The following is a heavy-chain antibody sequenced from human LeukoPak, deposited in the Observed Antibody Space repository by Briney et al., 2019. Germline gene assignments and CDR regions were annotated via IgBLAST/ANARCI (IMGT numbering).Heavy chain of an antibody. CDR3: ARDTAMVTYWFDP. CDR2: INPNSGGT. CDR1: GYTFTGYY. D-gene: IGHD5-18*01. Sequence: ASVKVSFKASGYTFTGYYMHWVRQAPGQGLEWMGWINPNSGGTNYAQKFQGRVTMNRDTSITTAYMELNRLRSDNTAVYYCARDTAMVTYWFDPWGQGTLVTVSS. V-gene: IGHV1-2*02. J-gene: IGHJ5*02.